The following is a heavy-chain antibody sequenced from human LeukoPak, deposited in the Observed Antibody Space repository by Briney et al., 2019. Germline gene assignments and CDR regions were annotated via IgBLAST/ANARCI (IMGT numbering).Heavy chain of an antibody. CDR3: ARALNGYFYAFDS. CDR2: FSYTGST. D-gene: IGHD2/OR15-2a*01. Sequence: SETLSLTCTVSGGSISSGEYYWSWIRQPPGKGLEWIGYFSYTGSTYYNPSVKSRVSISVDTSQNQFSLKLTSVTAADTAVYYCARALNGYFYAFDSWGQGTLVTVSS. CDR1: GGSISSGEYY. J-gene: IGHJ4*02. V-gene: IGHV4-30-4*01.